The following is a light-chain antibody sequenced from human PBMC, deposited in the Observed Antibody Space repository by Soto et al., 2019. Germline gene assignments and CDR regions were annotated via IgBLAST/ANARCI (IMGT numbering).Light chain of an antibody. CDR1: SSDVGGYNY. CDR2: EVR. J-gene: IGLJ3*02. Sequence: QSVLTQPASVSGSPGQSITISCTGTSSDVGGYNYVSWYQQHPGKANILMIDEVRNRPSGVSNCFSGSKSGNTASLTISGLQAEDEADYYCSSYRSSSPLVFGGGTKLTVL. V-gene: IGLV2-14*01. CDR3: SSYRSSSPLV.